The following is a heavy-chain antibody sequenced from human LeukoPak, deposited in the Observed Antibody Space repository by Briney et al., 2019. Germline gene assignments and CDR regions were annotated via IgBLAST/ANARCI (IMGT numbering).Heavy chain of an antibody. Sequence: SQTLSLTCAISGDSVSSNSVTWNWIRQSPSRGLEWLGRTYYRSKWYNDYAVSVKSRITINPDTSKNQFSLQLNSATPEDTAVYYCARAGYCSGGSCYNTRLSLDYWGQGTLVTVSS. CDR1: GDSVSSNSVT. CDR3: ARAGYCSGGSCYNTRLSLDY. CDR2: TYYRSKWYN. D-gene: IGHD2-15*01. J-gene: IGHJ4*02. V-gene: IGHV6-1*01.